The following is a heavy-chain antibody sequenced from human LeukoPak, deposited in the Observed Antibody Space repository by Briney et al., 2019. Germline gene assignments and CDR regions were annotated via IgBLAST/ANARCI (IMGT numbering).Heavy chain of an antibody. Sequence: PSETLSLTCTLSGGSLTTNTFYWGWIRQPPGKGLEWIGTVYYTGITHYNPSLKSRITISVDTSKNHFSLNLTSVTAADTAVYFCARHGILTDHSIRYWGQGLLLTVSS. J-gene: IGHJ4*02. CDR1: GGSLTTNTFY. D-gene: IGHD3-9*01. CDR2: VYYTGIT. V-gene: IGHV4-39*01. CDR3: ARHGILTDHSIRY.